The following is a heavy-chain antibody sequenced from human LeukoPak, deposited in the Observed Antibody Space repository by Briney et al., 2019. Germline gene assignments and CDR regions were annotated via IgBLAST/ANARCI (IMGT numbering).Heavy chain of an antibody. J-gene: IGHJ5*02. Sequence: SVKVSCKASGGTFSSYAISWVRQAPGQGLEWMGRIIPILGIANYAQKFQGRVTITADESTSTAYMGLSSLRSEDTAVYYCAAYSSSPSWFDPWGQGTLVTVSS. D-gene: IGHD6-6*01. CDR1: GGTFSSYA. CDR3: AAYSSSPSWFDP. CDR2: IIPILGIA. V-gene: IGHV1-69*04.